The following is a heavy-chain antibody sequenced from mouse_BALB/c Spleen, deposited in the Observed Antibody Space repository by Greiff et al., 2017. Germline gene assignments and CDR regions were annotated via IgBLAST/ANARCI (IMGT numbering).Heavy chain of an antibody. CDR3: TRDYGNYDAMDY. CDR2: IYPGNSDT. CDR1: GYTFTSYW. J-gene: IGHJ4*01. D-gene: IGHD2-1*01. Sequence: EVQLQQSGTVLARPGASVKMSCKASGYTFTSYWMHWVKQRPGQGLEWIGAIYPGNSDTSYNQKFKGKAKLTAVTSTSTAYMELSSLTNEDSAVYYCTRDYGNYDAMDYWGQGTSVTVSS. V-gene: IGHV1-5*01.